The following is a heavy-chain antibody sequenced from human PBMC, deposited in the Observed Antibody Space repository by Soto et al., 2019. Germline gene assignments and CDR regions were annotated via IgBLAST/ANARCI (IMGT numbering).Heavy chain of an antibody. J-gene: IGHJ4*02. CDR1: GFTFSNAW. V-gene: IGHV3-15*07. CDR3: TRQTEYYYDSSPPTRPIDY. D-gene: IGHD3-22*01. CDR2: IKSKTDGGTT. Sequence: PEGSLRLSCAASGFTFSNAWMNWVRQAPWKGLEWVGRIKSKTDGGTTDYAAPVKGRFTISRDDSKNTLYLQMNSLKTEDTAVYYCTRQTEYYYDSSPPTRPIDYWGQGTLVTVSS.